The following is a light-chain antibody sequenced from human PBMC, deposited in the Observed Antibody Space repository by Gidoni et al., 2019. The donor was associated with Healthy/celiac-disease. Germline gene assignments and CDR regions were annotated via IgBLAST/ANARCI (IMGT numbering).Light chain of an antibody. J-gene: IGKJ5*01. CDR2: KAS. CDR3: QQYYSYSLT. Sequence: DIQKTQSPSTLSASVGDRVTITCRASQSISSRLVWYQQKPGKAPKLLIYKASSLESGVPSRFSGSGSGTEFTLTISSLQPDDFATYYCQQYYSYSLTFGQGTRLEIK. V-gene: IGKV1-5*03. CDR1: QSISSR.